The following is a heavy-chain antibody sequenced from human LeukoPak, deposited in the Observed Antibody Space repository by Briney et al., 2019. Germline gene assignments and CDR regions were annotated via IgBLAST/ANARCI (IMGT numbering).Heavy chain of an antibody. CDR1: X. J-gene: IGHJ4*02. Sequence: XMXWXRQAPXQGXEWMGWINPNSGGTNYAQKFQGRVTMTRDTSISTAYMELSRLRSDDTAVYYCARDPGYYDSSGYDYWGQGTLVTVSS. CDR2: INPNSGGT. CDR3: ARDPGYYDSSGYDY. D-gene: IGHD3-22*01. V-gene: IGHV1-2*02.